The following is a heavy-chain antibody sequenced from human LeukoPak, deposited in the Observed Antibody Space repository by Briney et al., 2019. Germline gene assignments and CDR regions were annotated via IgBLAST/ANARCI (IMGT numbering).Heavy chain of an antibody. CDR3: ARPGGFYYYDSSGPLDV. CDR2: IYSGGST. CDR1: GFTFSNSA. V-gene: IGHV3-66*04. Sequence: PGGSLRLSCAASGFTFSNSAMSWVRQAPGKGLEWVSVIYSGGSTYYADSVKGRFTISRDNSKNTLYLQMNSLRAEDTAVYYCARPGGFYYYDSSGPLDVWGQGTTVTVSS. D-gene: IGHD3-22*01. J-gene: IGHJ6*02.